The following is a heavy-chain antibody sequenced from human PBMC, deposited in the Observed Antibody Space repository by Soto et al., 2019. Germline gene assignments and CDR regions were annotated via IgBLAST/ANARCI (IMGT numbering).Heavy chain of an antibody. J-gene: IGHJ4*02. CDR2: ISYDGSNK. CDR1: GITLSTYG. Sequence: QVQLVESGGGVVQPGRPLRLSCAASGITLSTYGMHWVRQAPGKGLEWVAVISYDGSNKYYADSVKGRFTISRDKSKNAVYLQLNSLRGEDTAVYYCAKDPLAGYTTLWGQGALVTVSS. V-gene: IGHV3-30*18. D-gene: IGHD5-12*01. CDR3: AKDPLAGYTTL.